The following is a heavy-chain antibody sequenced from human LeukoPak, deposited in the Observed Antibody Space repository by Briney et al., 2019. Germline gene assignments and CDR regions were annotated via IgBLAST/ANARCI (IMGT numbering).Heavy chain of an antibody. CDR1: GFTFSHYW. Sequence: PGGSLRLSCAASGFTFSHYWMQWVRQAPGKGLGWVSRINSDGSSTTYADSVKGRFTISRDNAKNTLYLQMNSLRAEDTAEYYCARVWGSDALDIWGQGTMVTVSS. V-gene: IGHV3-74*01. CDR2: INSDGSST. CDR3: ARVWGSDALDI. J-gene: IGHJ3*02. D-gene: IGHD3-16*01.